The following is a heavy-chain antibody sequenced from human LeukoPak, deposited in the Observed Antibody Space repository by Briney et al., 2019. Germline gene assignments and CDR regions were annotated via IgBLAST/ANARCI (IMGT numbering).Heavy chain of an antibody. CDR3: AKDDDFWSGLFGH. J-gene: IGHJ5*02. Sequence: GGCLRLSCAPSGFTFSDYWMLWVRQAPGKGLEGVANIKPDGGEIYYVDSVRGRFTISRDNAKNSLYLQMNRLRAEDTALYYCAKDDDFWSGLFGHWGQGTLVTVSS. CDR2: IKPDGGEI. V-gene: IGHV3-7*03. CDR1: GFTFSDYW. D-gene: IGHD3-3*01.